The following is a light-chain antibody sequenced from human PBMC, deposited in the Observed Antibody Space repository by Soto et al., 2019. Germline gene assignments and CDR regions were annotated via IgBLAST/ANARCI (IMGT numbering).Light chain of an antibody. CDR1: HSVSSN. CDR3: QQYSTSPRT. V-gene: IGKV3-20*01. J-gene: IGKJ1*01. CDR2: GAF. Sequence: EVVMTQAASTLSGSPGERATLSCRASHSVSSNLAWYQQKPRQAPRLLIYGAFSRATDAPDRFSGSESGTDFTLTTDRLAPEDSAVYYCQQYSTSPRTFGQGTKVDI.